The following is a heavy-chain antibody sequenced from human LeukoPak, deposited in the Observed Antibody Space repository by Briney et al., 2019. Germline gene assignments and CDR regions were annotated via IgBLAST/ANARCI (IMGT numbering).Heavy chain of an antibody. J-gene: IGHJ6*03. V-gene: IGHV3-7*01. CDR2: IKQDGSGK. CDR1: GFTFSSYC. CDR3: ARENYDFWSGSPTPLSSYYYYMDV. D-gene: IGHD3-3*01. Sequence: GGSLRLSCAASGFTFSSYCMSWVRQAPGKGLEWVANIKQDGSGKYYVDSVKGRFTISRDNSKNTLYLQMNSLRAEDTAVYYCARENYDFWSGSPTPLSSYYYYMDVWGKGTTVTVSS.